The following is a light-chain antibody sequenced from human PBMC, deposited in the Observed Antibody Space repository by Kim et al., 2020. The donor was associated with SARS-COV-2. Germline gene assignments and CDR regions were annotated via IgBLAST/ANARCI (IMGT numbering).Light chain of an antibody. J-gene: IGKJ1*01. Sequence: SPGQRATLACRASQSINTRYLAWYQQKPGQAPRLLIFAASSRATGIPDRFSGSGSGTDFTLTISRLEPEDFAVYYCQQYDTAPRTFGQGTKVEIK. V-gene: IGKV3-20*01. CDR1: QSINTRY. CDR3: QQYDTAPRT. CDR2: AAS.